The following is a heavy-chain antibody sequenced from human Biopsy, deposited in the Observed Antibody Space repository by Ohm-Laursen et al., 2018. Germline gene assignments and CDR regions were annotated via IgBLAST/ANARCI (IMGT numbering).Heavy chain of an antibody. J-gene: IGHJ1*01. CDR3: AKGQDLRGGAEYFQH. CDR2: INPRSGTT. V-gene: IGHV1-2*02. Sequence: GASVKVSCKASGYTFTGQYLHWVRQVPGQGLEWMGWINPRSGTTKFAQDFQGRVTMTRDTSITTAYMELRRLRSDDTAVYYCAKGQDLRGGAEYFQHWGQGALVTVSS. CDR1: GYTFTGQY. D-gene: IGHD2-15*01.